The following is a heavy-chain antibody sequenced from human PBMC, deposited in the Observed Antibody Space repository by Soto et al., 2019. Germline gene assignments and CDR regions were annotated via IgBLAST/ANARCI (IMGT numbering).Heavy chain of an antibody. J-gene: IGHJ5*02. CDR1: GGSISSYY. CDR2: IYYSGST. V-gene: IGHV4-59*01. Sequence: SETVSLTCTVSGGSISSYYWSWIRQPPGKGLEWIGYIYYSGSTNYNPSLKSRVTISVDTSKNQFSLKLSSVTAADTAVYYCAREMLAVAGTGMGLGYWFDPWGQGTLVTVSS. CDR3: AREMLAVAGTGMGLGYWFDP. D-gene: IGHD6-19*01.